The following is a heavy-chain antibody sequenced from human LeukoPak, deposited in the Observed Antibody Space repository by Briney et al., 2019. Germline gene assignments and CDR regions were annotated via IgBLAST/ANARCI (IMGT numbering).Heavy chain of an antibody. J-gene: IGHJ4*02. Sequence: ASVKVSCMASGYTFTSYGISWVRQAPGQALEWMGWISAYNGNTNYAQKLQGRVTMTTDTSTSTAYMELRSLRSDDTAVYYCARLRGNDFWSGYYTGGKLDYWGQGTLVTVSS. CDR2: ISAYNGNT. V-gene: IGHV1-18*01. D-gene: IGHD3-3*01. CDR1: GYTFTSYG. CDR3: ARLRGNDFWSGYYTGGKLDY.